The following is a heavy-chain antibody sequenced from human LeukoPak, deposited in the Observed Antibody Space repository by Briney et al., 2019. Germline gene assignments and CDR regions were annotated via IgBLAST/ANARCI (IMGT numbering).Heavy chain of an antibody. D-gene: IGHD5-12*01. CDR1: GFTFSTYG. CDR2: VWYDGTNI. Sequence: GGSLRLSCAASGFTFSTYGMHWVRQAPGKGLEWVAVVWYDGTNIHYVDSVKGRFTISRDNSKSTLYLQMSGLRTEDTAIYYCAKDSATITGSYSYNWFDFWGQGNLVTVSS. J-gene: IGHJ5*01. CDR3: AKDSATITGSYSYNWFDF. V-gene: IGHV3-30*02.